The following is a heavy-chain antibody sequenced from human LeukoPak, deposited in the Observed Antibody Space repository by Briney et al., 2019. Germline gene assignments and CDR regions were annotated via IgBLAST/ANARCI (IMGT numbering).Heavy chain of an antibody. D-gene: IGHD6-6*01. CDR1: GGSISSYY. CDR3: ARYSSSAGYFDY. V-gene: IGHV4-59*01. CDR2: IYYSGST. J-gene: IGHJ4*02. Sequence: SETLSLTCTVSGGSISSYYWSWIRQPPGKGLEWIGYIYYSGSTNYNPSLKSRVTISVDTSKNQFSLKLSSVTAADTAVYYCARYSSSAGYFDYWGQGTLVTVSS.